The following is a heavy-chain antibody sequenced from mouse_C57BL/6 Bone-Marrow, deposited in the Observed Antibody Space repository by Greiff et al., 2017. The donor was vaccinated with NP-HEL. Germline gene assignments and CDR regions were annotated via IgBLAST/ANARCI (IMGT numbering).Heavy chain of an antibody. D-gene: IGHD1-1*01. CDR3: ARPAVVAEGWFAY. CDR1: GYTFTSYW. Sequence: QVQLQQPGAELVRPGTSVKLSCTASGYTFTSYWMHWVKQRPGQGLEWIGVIDPSDSYTNYNQKFKGKATLTVDTSSSTAYMQLSSLTSEDSAVYYCARPAVVAEGWFAYWGQGTLVTVSA. V-gene: IGHV1-59*01. J-gene: IGHJ3*01. CDR2: IDPSDSYT.